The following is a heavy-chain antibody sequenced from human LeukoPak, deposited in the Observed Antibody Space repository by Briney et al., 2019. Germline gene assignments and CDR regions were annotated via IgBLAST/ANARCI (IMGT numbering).Heavy chain of an antibody. V-gene: IGHV5-10-1*01. CDR1: GGTFSSYA. D-gene: IGHD2-15*01. Sequence: KVSCKASGGTFSSYAISWVRQMPGKGLEWMGRIDPSDSYTNYSPSFQGHVTISADKSISTAYLQWSSLKASDTAMYYCARHCSGGSCYDYWGQGTLVTVSS. CDR3: ARHCSGGSCYDY. CDR2: IDPSDSYT. J-gene: IGHJ4*02.